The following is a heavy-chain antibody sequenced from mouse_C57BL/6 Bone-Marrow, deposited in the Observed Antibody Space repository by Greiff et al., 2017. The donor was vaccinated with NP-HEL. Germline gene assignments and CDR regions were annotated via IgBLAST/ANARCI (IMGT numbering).Heavy chain of an antibody. V-gene: IGHV1-26*01. CDR3: ARDYGNGGYAMDY. CDR2: INPNNGGT. CDR1: GYTFTDYY. D-gene: IGHD2-1*01. J-gene: IGHJ4*01. Sequence: EVQLQQSGPELVKPGASVKISCKASGYTFTDYYMNWVKQSHGKSLEWIGDINPNNGGTSYNQKFKGKATLTVDKSSSTAYMELRSLTSEDSAVYYCARDYGNGGYAMDYWGQGTSVTVSS.